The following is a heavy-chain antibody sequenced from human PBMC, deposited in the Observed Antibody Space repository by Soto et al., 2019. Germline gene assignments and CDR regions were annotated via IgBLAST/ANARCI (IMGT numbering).Heavy chain of an antibody. CDR1: GFTFSNAW. CDR3: TTGGVAAAGTQRINY. J-gene: IGHJ4*02. Sequence: EVQLVESGGGLVKPGGSLRLSCAASGFTFSNAWMNWVRQAPGKGLEWVGRIKSKTDGGTTDYAAPVKGRFTISRDDSKNTLYLQMNSLKTEDTAVYYCTTGGVAAAGTQRINYWGQGTLVTVSS. CDR2: IKSKTDGGTT. D-gene: IGHD6-13*01. V-gene: IGHV3-15*07.